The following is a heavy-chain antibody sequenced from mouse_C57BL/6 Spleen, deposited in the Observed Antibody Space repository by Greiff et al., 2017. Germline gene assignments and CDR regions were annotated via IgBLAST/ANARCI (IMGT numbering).Heavy chain of an antibody. CDR1: GFNIKDYY. J-gene: IGHJ2*01. CDR2: IDPEDDET. D-gene: IGHD1-2*01. Sequence: VQLQQSGAELVKPGASVKLSCTASGFNIKDYYMHWVKQRTEKGLEWIGRIDPEDDETKYAPKFQGKATITADTSSNTAYLQLSSLTSEDTAVYYCAGGYYGLDYWGQGTTLTVSS. V-gene: IGHV14-2*01. CDR3: AGGYYGLDY.